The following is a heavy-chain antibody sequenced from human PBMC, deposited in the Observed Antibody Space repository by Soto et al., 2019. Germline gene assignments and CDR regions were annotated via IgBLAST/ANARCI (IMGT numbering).Heavy chain of an antibody. CDR3: AKPPNYMTSVTAGDH. D-gene: IGHD4-17*01. Sequence: QVQLVESGGGVVQPGTSLRLSCAASGFTFTIYAMHWVRQAPGKGLEWVAIISCDGSSEYYADSVKGRFTISRDNSKNTLYLRMNSLRREDTAVYYCAKPPNYMTSVTAGDHWGQGTLVTVSS. CDR1: GFTFTIYA. CDR2: ISCDGSSE. V-gene: IGHV3-30-3*02. J-gene: IGHJ4*02.